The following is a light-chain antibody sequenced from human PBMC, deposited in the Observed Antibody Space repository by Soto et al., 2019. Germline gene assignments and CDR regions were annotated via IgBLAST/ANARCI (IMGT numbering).Light chain of an antibody. Sequence: QSALTQPASVSGSPGQSITISCTGASSDVGSYKLVAWYQQHPGKAPKLMIYEATKRPSGVSNRFSGSQSGNTASLTISGLQAEDEADYYCCSYAASDLVFGGGTKVTVL. J-gene: IGLJ2*01. CDR3: CSYAASDLV. CDR1: SSDVGSYKL. CDR2: EAT. V-gene: IGLV2-23*01.